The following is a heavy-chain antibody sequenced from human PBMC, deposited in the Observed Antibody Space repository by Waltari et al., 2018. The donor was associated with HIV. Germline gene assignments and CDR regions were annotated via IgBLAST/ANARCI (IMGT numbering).Heavy chain of an antibody. CDR1: GGSISSYY. CDR3: ARDAVAGTTGHEYYFDY. CDR2: IYYSGST. V-gene: IGHV4-59*01. J-gene: IGHJ4*02. D-gene: IGHD6-19*01. Sequence: QVQLQESGPGLVKPSETLSLTCTVSGGSISSYYWSWIRQPPGKGLEWIGYIYYSGSTNYNPSLKSRVTISVDTSKNQFSLKLSSVTAADTAVYYCARDAVAGTTGHEYYFDYWGQGTLVTVSS.